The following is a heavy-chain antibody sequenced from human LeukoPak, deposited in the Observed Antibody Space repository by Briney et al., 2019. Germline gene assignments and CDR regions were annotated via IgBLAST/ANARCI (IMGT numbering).Heavy chain of an antibody. V-gene: IGHV3-7*01. J-gene: IGHJ3*02. D-gene: IGHD1-1*01. Sequence: GGSLRLSCAASGFTFSSYWMSWVRQAPGKGLEWVANIKQDGSEKYYVDSVKGRFTISRDNAKNSLYLQMNSLRAEDKAVYYCARGPYNWNDGRENAFDIWGQGTMVTVSS. CDR2: IKQDGSEK. CDR1: GFTFSSYW. CDR3: ARGPYNWNDGRENAFDI.